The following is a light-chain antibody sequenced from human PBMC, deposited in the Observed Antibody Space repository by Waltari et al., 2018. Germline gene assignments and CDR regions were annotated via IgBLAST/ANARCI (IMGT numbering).Light chain of an antibody. V-gene: IGKV3-15*01. CDR2: GAS. Sequence: IVMKQSPATLSVSPGERAKLSCRASQIVGSNLAWYQQKPGQAPRLLIYGASTRATGIAARFSGIASGTEFTLTISSMQSEDFAVYYCQQYNDWPITFGPGTKVDLK. CDR1: QIVGSN. J-gene: IGKJ3*01. CDR3: QQYNDWPIT.